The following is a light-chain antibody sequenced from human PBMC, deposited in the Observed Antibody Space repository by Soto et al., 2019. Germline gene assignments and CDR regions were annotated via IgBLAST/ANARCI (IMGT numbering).Light chain of an antibody. CDR1: SSNIGSKT. J-gene: IGLJ2*01. Sequence: QSVLTQPPSASGTPGQRVTISCSGSSSNIGSKTVNWYQQLPGTAPKLLIYSNNQRPSGVPDRFSGSKSGTSASLAISGLQSEDEADYYCAAWDDSRNGVVFGGGTTLTVL. V-gene: IGLV1-44*01. CDR2: SNN. CDR3: AAWDDSRNGVV.